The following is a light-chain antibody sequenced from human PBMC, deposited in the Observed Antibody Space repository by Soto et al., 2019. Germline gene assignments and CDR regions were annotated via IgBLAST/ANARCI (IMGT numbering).Light chain of an antibody. CDR2: EVS. Sequence: QSALTQPPSASGSPGQSVTISCTGTSSDVGGYNYVSWYQQHPGKTPKLIIYEVSERPSGVPDRFSGSKSGNTASLTVSGRQAEDEADYYCCSYAGNNVVFGGGTKVTVL. V-gene: IGLV2-8*01. CDR3: CSYAGNNVV. CDR1: SSDVGGYNY. J-gene: IGLJ2*01.